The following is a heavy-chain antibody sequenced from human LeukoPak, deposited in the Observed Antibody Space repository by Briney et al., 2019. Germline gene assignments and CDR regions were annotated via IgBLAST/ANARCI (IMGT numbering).Heavy chain of an antibody. CDR2: IYYSGST. V-gene: IGHV4-39*01. J-gene: IGHJ4*02. Sequence: PSETLSLTCTVSGGSISSSSYYWGWIRQPPGKGLEWIGSIYYSGSTYYNPSLKSRVTISVDTSKNQFSLKLSSVTAADTAVYYCAGLSTGLRYFDWPVDYWGQGTLVTVSS. CDR1: GGSISSSSYY. D-gene: IGHD3-9*01. CDR3: AGLSTGLRYFDWPVDY.